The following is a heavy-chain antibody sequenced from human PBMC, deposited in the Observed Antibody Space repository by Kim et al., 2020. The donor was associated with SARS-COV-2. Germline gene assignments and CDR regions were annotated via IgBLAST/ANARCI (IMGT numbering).Heavy chain of an antibody. CDR1: GGSISSSSYY. D-gene: IGHD6-19*01. CDR2: IYYSGST. J-gene: IGHJ4*02. CDR3: ARRPWSYSSAGRDY. V-gene: IGHV4-39*01. Sequence: SETLSLTCTVSGGSISSSSYYWGWIRQPPGKGLEWIGSIYYSGSTYYNPSLKSRVTISVDTSKNQFSLKLSSVTAADTAVYYCARRPWSYSSAGRDYWGQGTLVTVSS.